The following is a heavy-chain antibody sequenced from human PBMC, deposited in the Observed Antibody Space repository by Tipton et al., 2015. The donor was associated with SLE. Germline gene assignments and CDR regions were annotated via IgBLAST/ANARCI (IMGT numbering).Heavy chain of an antibody. CDR3: AREVITITDSDAFDI. CDR2: IYYRGSA. D-gene: IGHD2-21*01. Sequence: TLSLTCTVSGGSISSNNFFWSWLRQHPGKGLEWIGYIYYRGSAFYNPSLKSRVTMSVDTSKNQFFMRLSSATAADTAVYYCAREVITITDSDAFDIWGQGTMVTVSS. J-gene: IGHJ3*02. V-gene: IGHV4-31*03. CDR1: GGSISSNNFF.